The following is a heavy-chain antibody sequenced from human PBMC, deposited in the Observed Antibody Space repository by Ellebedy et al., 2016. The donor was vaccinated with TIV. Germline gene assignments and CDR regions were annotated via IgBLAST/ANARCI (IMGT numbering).Heavy chain of an antibody. CDR1: GFTFNNYS. J-gene: IGHJ6*03. CDR3: TRDCEGGYGILYYYYMDV. Sequence: GESLKISCAASGFTFNNYSMTWVRQAPGKGLEWVSAITGSGGSTYYADSVKGRFAISRDNSKNTLYMQMNSLRAEDTAVYYCTRDCEGGYGILYYYYMDVWGKGTTVTVSS. D-gene: IGHD5-18*01. CDR2: ITGSGGST. V-gene: IGHV3-23*01.